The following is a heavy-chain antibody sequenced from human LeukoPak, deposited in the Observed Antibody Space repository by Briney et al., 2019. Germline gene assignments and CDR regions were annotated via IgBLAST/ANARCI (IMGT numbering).Heavy chain of an antibody. CDR1: GGSFSGYY. Sequence: SETLSLTCAVYGGSFSGYYWSWIRQPPGKGLEWIGEINHSGSTNYNPSLKSRATISVDTSKNQFSLKLSSVTAADTAVYYCARGAVAYWFDPWGQGTLVTVSS. J-gene: IGHJ5*02. CDR2: INHSGST. V-gene: IGHV4-34*01. CDR3: ARGAVAYWFDP. D-gene: IGHD6-19*01.